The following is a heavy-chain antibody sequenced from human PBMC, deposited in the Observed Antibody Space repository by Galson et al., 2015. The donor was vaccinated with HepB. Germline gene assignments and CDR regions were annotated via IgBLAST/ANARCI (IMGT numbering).Heavy chain of an antibody. V-gene: IGHV1-2*06. Sequence: SVKVSCKASGYTFTAYYLHWVRQAPGQGLEWLGRINPNSGGINYAQKFQGRVTMTRDTSISTVYMELSRLISDDTAVYYCARDGISADRDAFDIWGHGTMVTVSS. CDR3: ARDGISADRDAFDI. D-gene: IGHD6-13*01. CDR1: GYTFTAYY. J-gene: IGHJ3*02. CDR2: INPNSGGI.